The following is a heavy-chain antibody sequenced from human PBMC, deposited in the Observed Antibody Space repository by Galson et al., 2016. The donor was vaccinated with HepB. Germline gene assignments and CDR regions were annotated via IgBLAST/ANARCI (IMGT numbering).Heavy chain of an antibody. CDR3: ARDNGDYNWYFDL. CDR2: ISDNGLIT. V-gene: IGHV3-23*01. Sequence: SLRLSCAATGFTFSNCVMNWVRQAPGKGLEWVSSISDNGLITYYADSVKGRFTTSRDNSKNTLYLQMGSLRAEDMAVYYCARDNGDYNWYFDLWGRGTLVTVSS. D-gene: IGHD4-17*01. J-gene: IGHJ2*01. CDR1: GFTFSNCV.